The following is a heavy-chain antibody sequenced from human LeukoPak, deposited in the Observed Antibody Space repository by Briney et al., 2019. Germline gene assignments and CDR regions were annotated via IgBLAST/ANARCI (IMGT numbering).Heavy chain of an antibody. CDR3: ARARCGGDCYLSVAFDI. J-gene: IGHJ3*02. V-gene: IGHV1-18*01. CDR1: GYTFTSYG. Sequence: ASVKVSCKASGYTFTSYGISWVRQAPGQGLEWMGWISAYNGNTNYAQKLQGRVTMTTDTSTSTAYMELRSLRSDDTAVYYCARARCGGDCYLSVAFDIWGQGTMVTVSS. CDR2: ISAYNGNT. D-gene: IGHD2-21*02.